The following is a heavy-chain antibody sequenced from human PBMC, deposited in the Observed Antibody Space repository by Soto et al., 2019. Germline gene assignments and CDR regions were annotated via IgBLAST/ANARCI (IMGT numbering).Heavy chain of an antibody. CDR1: GGSFSGYY. V-gene: IGHV4-34*01. Sequence: SETLSLTCAVYGGSFSGYYWSWIRQPPGKGLEWIGEINHSGSANYNPSLKSRVTISVDTSKNQFSLQLNSVTPEDTAVYYCAREAVAGPGFGMDVWGQGTTVTVSS. D-gene: IGHD6-19*01. CDR2: INHSGSA. CDR3: AREAVAGPGFGMDV. J-gene: IGHJ6*02.